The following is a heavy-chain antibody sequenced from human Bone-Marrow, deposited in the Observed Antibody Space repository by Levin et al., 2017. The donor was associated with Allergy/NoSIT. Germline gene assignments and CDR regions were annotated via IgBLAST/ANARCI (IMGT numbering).Heavy chain of an antibody. J-gene: IGHJ4*02. V-gene: IGHV1-24*01. Sequence: ASVKVSCKVSGYTLTELSMHWVRQAPGKGLEWMGGFDPEDGETIYAQKFQGRVTMTEDTSTDTAYMELSSLRSEDTAVYYCATRVVVTAIGWDGGGFDYWGQGTLVTVSS. CDR3: ATRVVVTAIGWDGGGFDY. D-gene: IGHD2-21*02. CDR1: GYTLTELS. CDR2: FDPEDGET.